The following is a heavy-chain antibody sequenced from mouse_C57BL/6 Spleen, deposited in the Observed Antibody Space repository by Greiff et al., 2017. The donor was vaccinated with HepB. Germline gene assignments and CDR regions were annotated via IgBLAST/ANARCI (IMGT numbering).Heavy chain of an antibody. CDR2: ISSGGSYT. Sequence: EVQLVESGGDLVKPGGSLKLSCAASGFTFSSYGMSWVRQTPDKRLEWVATISSGGSYTYYPDSVKGRFTISRDNAKNTLYLQMSSLKSEDTAMYYCARLYYYGSSLYFDYWGQGTTRTVSS. J-gene: IGHJ2*01. CDR3: ARLYYYGSSLYFDY. D-gene: IGHD1-1*01. V-gene: IGHV5-6*01. CDR1: GFTFSSYG.